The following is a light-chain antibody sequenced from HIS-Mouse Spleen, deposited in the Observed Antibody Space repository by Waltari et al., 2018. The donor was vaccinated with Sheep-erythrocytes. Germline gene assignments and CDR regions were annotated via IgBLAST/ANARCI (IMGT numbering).Light chain of an antibody. CDR3: WSYAGSSTLV. J-gene: IGLJ2*01. CDR2: EGS. Sequence: QSALTQPASVSGSPGQSITISCTGTSSDVGSYNLVSWYQQHPGKAPKLIIYEGSKRPSRVFNPFFWCNSGYHAYLTISGLQAEDYADYYCWSYAGSSTLVFGGGTKLTVL. CDR1: SSDVGSYNL. V-gene: IGLV2-23*01.